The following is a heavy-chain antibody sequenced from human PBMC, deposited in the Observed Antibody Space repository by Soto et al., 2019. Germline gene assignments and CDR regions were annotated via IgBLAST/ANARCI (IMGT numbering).Heavy chain of an antibody. J-gene: IGHJ6*02. V-gene: IGHV1-69*13. CDR1: GGTFSTYG. D-gene: IGHD5-18*01. CDR2: IVPFFGTP. CDR3: ARSNQAAMITHYCDAMDV. Sequence: SVKVSCKASGGTFSTYGISWVRQAPGQGLEWMGGIVPFFGTPDYAENLQGRVTITADESTSTAYMELSSLRSGDTAVYYCARSNQAAMITHYCDAMDVWGQGTTVTVSS.